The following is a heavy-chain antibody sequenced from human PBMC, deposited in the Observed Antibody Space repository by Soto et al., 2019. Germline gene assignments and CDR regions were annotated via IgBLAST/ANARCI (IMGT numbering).Heavy chain of an antibody. J-gene: IGHJ4*02. CDR3: ARDSAAADH. CDR1: GYTFTNYY. CDR2: INPTVTST. Sequence: QVQLVQSGAEVKKPGTSVKISCRASGYTFTNYYIHWVRQAPGQGLDWLGIINPINPTVTSTNYAQRFHGRVTLTMDTSTSTDYMQLSGLRSEDTAMFYGARDSAAADHWGQGTLVMVSS. V-gene: IGHV1-46*01. D-gene: IGHD6-13*01.